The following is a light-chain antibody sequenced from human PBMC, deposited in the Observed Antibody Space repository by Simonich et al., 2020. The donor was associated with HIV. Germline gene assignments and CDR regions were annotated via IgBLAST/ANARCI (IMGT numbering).Light chain of an antibody. J-gene: IGLJ2*01. Sequence: SYGLTQPPSVSVSPGQTARITCSGDTVASQYAYWYHQKPGQAPVLVIYKDVERPPGSPERISGSSSGTTVTLTISGVQAEDEADYYCQSADSSGTNVVFGGGTKLTVL. CDR3: QSADSSGTNVV. CDR1: TVASQY. CDR2: KDV. V-gene: IGLV3-25*03.